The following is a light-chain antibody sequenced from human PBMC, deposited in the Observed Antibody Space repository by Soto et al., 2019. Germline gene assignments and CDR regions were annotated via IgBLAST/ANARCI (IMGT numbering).Light chain of an antibody. CDR2: DAS. J-gene: IGKJ1*01. CDR3: QQYNSYSTWT. CDR1: QSISSW. Sequence: DIQMTQSPSTLSASVGDRVTITCRASQSISSWLAWYQQKPGKAPKLLIYDASSLESGVPSRFSGSGSGTEFTISFSSLQPDDFATYDCQQYNSYSTWTFGQGTKVEIK. V-gene: IGKV1-5*01.